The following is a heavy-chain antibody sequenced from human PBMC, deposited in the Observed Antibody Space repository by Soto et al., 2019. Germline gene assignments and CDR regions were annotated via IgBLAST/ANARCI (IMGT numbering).Heavy chain of an antibody. CDR1: GGSISSYY. J-gene: IGHJ4*02. D-gene: IGHD5-12*01. Sequence: SATLSLTCTVSGGSISSYYWSWIRQPPGKGLEWIGYIYYSGSTNYNPSLKSRVTISVDTSKNQFSLKLSSVTAADTAVYYCARDRSGLDYWGQGTLVTVSS. CDR3: ARDRSGLDY. V-gene: IGHV4-59*01. CDR2: IYYSGST.